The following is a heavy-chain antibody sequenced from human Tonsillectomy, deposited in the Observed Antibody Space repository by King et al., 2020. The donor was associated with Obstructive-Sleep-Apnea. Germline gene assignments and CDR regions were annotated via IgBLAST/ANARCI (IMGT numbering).Heavy chain of an antibody. V-gene: IGHV1-2*02. CDR1: GYTFTGYY. Sequence: VQLVESGAEVKKPGASVKVSCKASGYTFTGYYMHWVRQAPGQGLEWMGWINPNSGGTNYAQKFQGRGTMTRDTSLSTAYMELSRLRSDDTAVYYLARESAAVGVRGVMGNWFDPWGQGTLITVSS. CDR2: INPNSGGT. D-gene: IGHD3-10*01. CDR3: ARESAAVGVRGVMGNWFDP. J-gene: IGHJ5*02.